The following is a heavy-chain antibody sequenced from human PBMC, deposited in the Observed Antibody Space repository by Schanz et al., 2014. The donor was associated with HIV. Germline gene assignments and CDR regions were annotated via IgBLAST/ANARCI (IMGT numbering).Heavy chain of an antibody. J-gene: IGHJ4*02. CDR2: ISVNGATR. V-gene: IGHV3-48*04. CDR3: ARGMITFAGIRFLDY. D-gene: IGHD3-16*01. Sequence: VQLVESGGGVVQPGRSLRLSCAGSGFSFDTFGIHWVRQAPGKGLEWLSYISVNGATREYADSVKGRFTISRDNARTSLYLQMNSLRAEDTAVYYCARGMITFAGIRFLDYWGQGTLVTVSS. CDR1: GFSFDTFG.